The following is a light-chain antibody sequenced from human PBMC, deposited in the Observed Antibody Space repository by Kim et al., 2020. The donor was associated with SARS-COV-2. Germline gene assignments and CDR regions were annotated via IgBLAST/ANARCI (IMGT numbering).Light chain of an antibody. CDR1: SSNIGSNY. J-gene: IGLJ3*02. Sequence: PGQRVTISCSGSSSNIGSNYVYWYQQLPGTAPKLLIYRNNQRPSGVPDRFSGSKSGTSASLAISGLRSEDEADYYCAAWDDSLSVVFGGGTKVTVL. CDR2: RNN. V-gene: IGLV1-47*01. CDR3: AAWDDSLSVV.